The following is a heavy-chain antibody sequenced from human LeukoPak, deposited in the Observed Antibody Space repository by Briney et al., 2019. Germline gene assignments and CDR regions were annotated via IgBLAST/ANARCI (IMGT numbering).Heavy chain of an antibody. V-gene: IGHV3-23*01. D-gene: IGHD5-12*01. CDR1: GFTFSSYA. CDR3: AYARGYSAYEPLDY. CDR2: ISGSGGST. Sequence: GGSLRLSCAASGFTFSSYAMSWVRQAPGKGLEWVSAISGSGGSTYYVDSVKGRFTISRDNSKNTLYLQMNSLRAEDTAVYYCAYARGYSAYEPLDYWGQGTLVTVSS. J-gene: IGHJ4*02.